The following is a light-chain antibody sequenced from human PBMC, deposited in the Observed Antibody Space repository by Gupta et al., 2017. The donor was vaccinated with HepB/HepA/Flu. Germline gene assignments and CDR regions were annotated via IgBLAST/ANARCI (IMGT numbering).Light chain of an antibody. CDR1: QSASSY. Sequence: EIVLTQSPATLSLSPGERATLSCRAGQSASSYLAWYQQKPGQAPRLLIYDASNRATGIPARFSGSGSGTDFTLTISSLEPEDFAVYYCQQRSNWPPWTFGQGTKVEIK. J-gene: IGKJ1*01. V-gene: IGKV3-11*01. CDR3: QQRSNWPPWT. CDR2: DAS.